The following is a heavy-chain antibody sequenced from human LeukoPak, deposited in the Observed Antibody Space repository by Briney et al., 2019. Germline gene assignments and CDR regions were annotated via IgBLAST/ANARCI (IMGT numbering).Heavy chain of an antibody. D-gene: IGHD6-6*01. V-gene: IGHV3-48*02. CDR2: ISSSSSTI. CDR3: ARAAREVRGANWFDP. Sequence: GGSLRLSCAASGFTFSSYSMNWVRQAPGKGLEWASYISSSSSTIYYADSVKGRFTISRDNAKNSLYLQMNSLRDEDTAVYYCARAAREVRGANWFDPWGQGTLVTVSS. J-gene: IGHJ5*02. CDR1: GFTFSSYS.